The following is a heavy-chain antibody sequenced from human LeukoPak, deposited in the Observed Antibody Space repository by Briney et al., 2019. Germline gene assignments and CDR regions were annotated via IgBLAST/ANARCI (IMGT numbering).Heavy chain of an antibody. CDR1: GGSISSSSYY. CDR2: IYYSGST. D-gene: IGHD6-13*01. V-gene: IGHV4-39*01. Sequence: SETLSLTCTVSGGSISSSSYYWGWIRQPPGKGLEWIGSIYYSGSTYYNPSLKSRVTISVDTSKNQFSLKLSSVTAADTAVYYCARISAYSSSWYYYYYYMDVWGKGTTVTISS. CDR3: ARISAYSSSWYYYYYYMDV. J-gene: IGHJ6*03.